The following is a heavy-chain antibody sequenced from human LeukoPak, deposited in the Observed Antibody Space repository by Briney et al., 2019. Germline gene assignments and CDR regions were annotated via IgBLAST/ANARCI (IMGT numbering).Heavy chain of an antibody. D-gene: IGHD2-21*01. CDR2: ISNNGDSA. V-gene: IGHV3-23*01. CDR1: GFTFSTYA. J-gene: IGHJ4*02. Sequence: GGPLRLSCAASGFTFSTYAMSWVRQAPGEGLEWVSGISNNGDSAYYADSVKGRFTISRDNPKNTLHLQMSSLRAEDTALYYCVKDRCDRATCPEVWGQGTLVTVSS. CDR3: VKDRCDRATCPEV.